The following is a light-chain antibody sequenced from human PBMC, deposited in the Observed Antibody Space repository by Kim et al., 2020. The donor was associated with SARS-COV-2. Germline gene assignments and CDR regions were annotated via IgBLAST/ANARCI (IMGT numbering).Light chain of an antibody. CDR3: LLDYNYPRT. Sequence: AIQMTQSPSSLSASVGDRVTITCRASQGIRNDLGWYQQKPGKAPKLLIYAASSLQSGVPSRFSGSGSGTDFTLTICSLQPEDFATYFCLLDYNYPRTFGQGTKVDIK. V-gene: IGKV1-6*01. CDR1: QGIRND. J-gene: IGKJ1*01. CDR2: AAS.